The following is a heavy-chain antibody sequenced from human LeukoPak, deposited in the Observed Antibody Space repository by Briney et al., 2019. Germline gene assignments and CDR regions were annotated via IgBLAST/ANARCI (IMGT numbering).Heavy chain of an antibody. D-gene: IGHD3-22*01. CDR3: ARDFPGDYYDSSGYYPFDY. V-gene: IGHV1-2*02. Sequence: ASVKVSCKASGYTFTGYYMHWVRQAPGQGLEWMGWINPNSGGTNYAQKFQGRVTMTRDTSISTAYMELSRLRSDDTAVYYCARDFPGDYYDSSGYYPFDYWGQGTLVTVSS. J-gene: IGHJ4*02. CDR2: INPNSGGT. CDR1: GYTFTGYY.